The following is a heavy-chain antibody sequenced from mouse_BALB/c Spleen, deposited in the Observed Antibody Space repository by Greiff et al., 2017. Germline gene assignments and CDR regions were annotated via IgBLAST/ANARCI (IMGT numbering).Heavy chain of an antibody. Sequence: VMLVESGGGLVKPGGSLKLSCAASGFAFSSYDMSWVRQTPEKRLEWVAYISSGGGSTYYPDTVKGRFTISRDNAKNTLYLQMSSLKSEDTAMYYCAREPDGNYFDYWGQGTTLTVSS. J-gene: IGHJ2*01. CDR3: AREPDGNYFDY. CDR2: ISSGGGST. CDR1: GFAFSSYD. D-gene: IGHD2-1*01. V-gene: IGHV5-12-1*01.